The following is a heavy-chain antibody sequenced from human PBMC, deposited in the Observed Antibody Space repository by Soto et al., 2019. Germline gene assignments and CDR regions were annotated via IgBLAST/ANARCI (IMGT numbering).Heavy chain of an antibody. CDR1: GFTFSSYS. V-gene: IGHV3-21*01. J-gene: IGHJ3*02. D-gene: IGHD3-10*01. Sequence: GESLRLSCAASGFTFSSYSMNWVRQAPGKGLEWVSSISSSSSYIYYADSAKGRFTISRDNAKNSLYLQMNSLRAEDAAVYYCARGYYYGSGSYPDAFDIWGQGTMVTVS. CDR2: ISSSSSYI. CDR3: ARGYYYGSGSYPDAFDI.